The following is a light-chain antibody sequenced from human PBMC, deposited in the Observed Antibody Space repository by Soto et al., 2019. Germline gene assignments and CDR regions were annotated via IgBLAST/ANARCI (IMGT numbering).Light chain of an antibody. CDR3: QYYDSSLNTFYV. V-gene: IGLV1-40*01. J-gene: IGLJ1*01. Sequence: QSVLTQPPSVSGSPGQTVTISCTGSSSNIGAGYDVHWYHHLPGTAPKFFIDVNNNRPSGVPDRFSGSKSGTSASLAITGLQAEDEADYYCQYYDSSLNTFYVCGTGTKVTVL. CDR2: VNN. CDR1: SSNIGAGYD.